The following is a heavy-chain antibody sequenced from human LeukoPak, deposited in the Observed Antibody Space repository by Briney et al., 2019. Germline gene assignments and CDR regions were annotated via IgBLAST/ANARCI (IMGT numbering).Heavy chain of an antibody. CDR2: IYHTGRT. D-gene: IGHD1-1*01. V-gene: IGHV4-59*08. CDR1: GGSISSYY. J-gene: IGHJ4*02. Sequence: SETLSLTCTVSGGSISSYYWSWIRQPPGKGLEWIGYIYHTGRTEYNPSLKSRVTISVDTSKNQFSLKLSSVTAADAAVYYCARHSLNEGYYFDFWGQGTLVAVSS. CDR3: ARHSLNEGYYFDF.